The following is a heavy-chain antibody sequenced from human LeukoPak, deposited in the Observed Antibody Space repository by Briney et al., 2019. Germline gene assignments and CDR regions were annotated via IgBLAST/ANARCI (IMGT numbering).Heavy chain of an antibody. CDR3: AKNGNNSYYFDY. D-gene: IGHD4-23*01. J-gene: IGHJ4*02. V-gene: IGHV3-30*04. Sequence: GGSLRLSCGAWGFTHSSYAMHWLRQAPRKGLEWVAVISYDGSNKYYAESVNGRFTISIDNPKNTLYLQMNNLRAEDTAVYYCAKNGNNSYYFDYWGQGILVTVSS. CDR1: GFTHSSYA. CDR2: ISYDGSNK.